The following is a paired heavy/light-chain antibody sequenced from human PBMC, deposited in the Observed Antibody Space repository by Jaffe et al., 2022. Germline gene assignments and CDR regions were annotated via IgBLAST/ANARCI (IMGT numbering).Heavy chain of an antibody. J-gene: IGHJ3*02. CDR3: ARARANTFGGVIVIRLDAFDI. D-gene: IGHD3-16*02. V-gene: IGHV7-4-1*02. Sequence: QVQLVQSGSELKKPGASVKVSCKASGYTFTSYAMNWVRQAPGQGLEWMGWINTNTGNPTYAQGFTGRFVFSLDTSVSTAYLQISSLKAEDTAVYYCARARANTFGGVIVIRLDAFDIWGQGTMVTVSS. CDR2: INTNTGNP. CDR1: GYTFTSYA.
Light chain of an antibody. CDR2: AAS. V-gene: IGKV1-39*01. J-gene: IGKJ5*01. CDR1: QSISSY. Sequence: DIQMTQSPSSLSASVGDRVTITCRASQSISSYLNWYQQKPGKAPKLLIYAASSLQSGVPSRFSGSGSGTDFTLTISSLQPEDFATYYCQQSYSTLSITFGQGTRLEIK. CDR3: QQSYSTLSIT.